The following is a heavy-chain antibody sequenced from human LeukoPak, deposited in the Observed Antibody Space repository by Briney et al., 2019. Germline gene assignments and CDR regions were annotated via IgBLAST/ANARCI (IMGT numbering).Heavy chain of an antibody. V-gene: IGHV4-59*01. CDR2: IYYSGST. CDR1: GGSIRSYY. Sequence: SETLSLTCAVSGGSIRSYYWSWIRQPPGKGLEWIGSIYYSGSTNYNPSLKSRVTISLDTSKNQFSLGLSAVTAADTAVYYCAGVGAHHFDYWGQGTLVTVSS. D-gene: IGHD1-26*01. CDR3: AGVGAHHFDY. J-gene: IGHJ4*02.